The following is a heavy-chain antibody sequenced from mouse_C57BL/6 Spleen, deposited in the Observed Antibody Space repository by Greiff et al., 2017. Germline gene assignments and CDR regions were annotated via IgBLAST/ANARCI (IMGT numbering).Heavy chain of an antibody. D-gene: IGHD4-1*01. CDR1: GYTFTSYW. J-gene: IGHJ2*01. CDR3: ARPNWDVDYYFDY. V-gene: IGHV1-64*01. CDR2: IHPNRGST. Sequence: VQLQQPGAELVKPGASVKLSCKASGYTFTSYWMHWVKQRPGQGLEWIGMIHPNRGSTNYNEKLKSKATLTVDKSSSTSYMQLSSLTSEASAVYCCARPNWDVDYYFDYWGQGTTLTVSS.